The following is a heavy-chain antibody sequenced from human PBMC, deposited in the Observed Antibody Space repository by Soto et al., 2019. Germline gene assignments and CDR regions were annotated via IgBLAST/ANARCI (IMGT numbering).Heavy chain of an antibody. CDR1: GYTFTNYF. J-gene: IGHJ6*02. D-gene: IGHD6-13*01. CDR2: MNPNTDST. V-gene: IGHV1-46*01. CDR3: AGGQHLSSMDV. Sequence: GASVKVSCKTSGYTFTNYFIHWVRQAPGQGLEWMGIMNPNTDSTNYAQKYQGRVTMTRNTSISTAYMELSSLRSEDTAVYSCAGGQHLSSMDVWGQGTTVTVSS.